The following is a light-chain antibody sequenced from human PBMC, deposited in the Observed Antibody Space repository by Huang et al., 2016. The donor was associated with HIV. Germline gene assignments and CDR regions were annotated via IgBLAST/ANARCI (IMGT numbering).Light chain of an antibody. J-gene: IGKJ2*01. V-gene: IGKV3-15*01. CDR2: GAS. Sequence: VMTQSPATLSVSPGERATLSCRASESILRNLAWYQQRPGQPPRLLIYGASVRLPGIPDRFRGGGSGTAFSLTISNLQSEDFAVYYCQQYNKWPPYTYGQGTKLEIK. CDR3: QQYNKWPPYT. CDR1: ESILRN.